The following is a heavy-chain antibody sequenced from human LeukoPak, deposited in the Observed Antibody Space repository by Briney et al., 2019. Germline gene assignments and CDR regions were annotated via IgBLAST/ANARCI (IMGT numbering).Heavy chain of an antibody. CDR1: GFTFSSYE. Sequence: PGGPLRLSCAASGFTFSSYEMHWVRQAPGKGLEWVSYISSSDSTIYYADSVKGRFTISRDNAKNSLYLQMNSLRAEDTAVYYCARDYGGSSPFDYWGQGTLVTVSS. CDR3: ARDYGGSSPFDY. D-gene: IGHD4-23*01. V-gene: IGHV3-48*03. CDR2: ISSSDSTI. J-gene: IGHJ4*02.